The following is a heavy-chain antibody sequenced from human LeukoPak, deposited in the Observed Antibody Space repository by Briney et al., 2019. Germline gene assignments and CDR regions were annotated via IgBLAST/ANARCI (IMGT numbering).Heavy chain of an antibody. V-gene: IGHV3-7*03. Sequence: GGSVRLSCSAWGFNFKDYLMLWVRPAPGRGLEGVANIKQDACEKYYVDSVKSRFTISRDNPKNSLYLQMNTLKAEDTAMYYCAKDAQPRSRWFDPWGQGTLVTVSS. D-gene: IGHD3-16*01. CDR1: GFNFKDYL. CDR3: AKDAQPRSRWFDP. CDR2: IKQDACEK. J-gene: IGHJ5*02.